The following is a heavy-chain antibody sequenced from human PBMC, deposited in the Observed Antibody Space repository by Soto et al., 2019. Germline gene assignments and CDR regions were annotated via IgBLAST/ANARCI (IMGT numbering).Heavy chain of an antibody. CDR1: GGSLTSGDYS. CDR2: IYYNGST. J-gene: IGHJ5*01. V-gene: IGHV4-30-4*01. CDR3: VRAPFYDSGSYERIGWFAS. Sequence: SETLSLTCTDSGGSLTSGDYSWNWIRQPPGKGLEWIGYIYYNGSTFYNPSLKSRLSMSLGTSKNQFSLNLRSATAADTAFYYCVRAPFYDSGSYERIGWFASWGQGTLVTVSS. D-gene: IGHD3-10*01.